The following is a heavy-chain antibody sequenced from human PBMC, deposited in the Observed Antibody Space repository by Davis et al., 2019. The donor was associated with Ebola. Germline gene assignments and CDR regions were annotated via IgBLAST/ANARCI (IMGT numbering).Heavy chain of an antibody. Sequence: PSETLSLTCAVSGGSINNGGYSWSWIRQPPGKGLEWIGYIQHSGSAYYNPSLKSRVTMLVDTSKNQFSLKLSSVTAADTAVYSCARDSYGGYFDYWGRGTLVTVSS. CDR1: GGSINNGGYS. J-gene: IGHJ4*02. CDR2: IQHSGSA. V-gene: IGHV4-30-2*01. CDR3: ARDSYGGYFDY. D-gene: IGHD3-16*01.